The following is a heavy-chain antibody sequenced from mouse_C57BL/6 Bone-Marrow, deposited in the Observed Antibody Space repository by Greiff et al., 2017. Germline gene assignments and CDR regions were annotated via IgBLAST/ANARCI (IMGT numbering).Heavy chain of an antibody. D-gene: IGHD2-5*01. CDR3: ARRAIVTTWYFDV. CDR2: YNPSTGGT. V-gene: IGHV1-42*01. Sequence: EVQLQQSGPELVKPGASVKISCKASGYSFTGYYMNWVKQSPEKSLEWIGEYNPSTGGTTYNQKFKAKATLTVDKSSSTAYMQLKSLTSEDSAVYYCARRAIVTTWYFDVWGTGTTVTVSS. CDR1: GYSFTGYY. J-gene: IGHJ1*03.